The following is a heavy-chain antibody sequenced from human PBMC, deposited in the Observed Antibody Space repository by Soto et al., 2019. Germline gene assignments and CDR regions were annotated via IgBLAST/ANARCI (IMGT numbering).Heavy chain of an antibody. J-gene: IGHJ4*02. CDR2: IWYDGSNR. Sequence: QVQLVESGGGVVQPGRSLRLSCTASAFTFSSYGMHWVRQAPGKGLEWVAVIWYDGSNRYYADSVKGRFTISRDNSKNTLYLQMNSLRAEDTAVDYCARVRSGYYPTLDYWGQGTLVTVSS. V-gene: IGHV3-33*01. CDR3: ARVRSGYYPTLDY. D-gene: IGHD3-22*01. CDR1: AFTFSSYG.